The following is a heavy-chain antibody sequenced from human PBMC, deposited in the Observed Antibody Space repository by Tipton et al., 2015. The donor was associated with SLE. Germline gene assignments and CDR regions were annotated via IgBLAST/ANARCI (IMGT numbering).Heavy chain of an antibody. V-gene: IGHV4-31*03. J-gene: IGHJ5*02. D-gene: IGHD1-26*01. CDR3: AREVKSGRYDWFDP. CDR1: GGSISSGRYY. CDR2: IYDTETT. Sequence: TLSLTCTVSGGSISSGRYYWSWIRQPAGKGLEWIGYIYDTETTYYNPSLKSRVTMSIDRSKNHFSLRLRSVSAADTAIYYCAREVKSGRYDWFDPWGQGTLVTVSS.